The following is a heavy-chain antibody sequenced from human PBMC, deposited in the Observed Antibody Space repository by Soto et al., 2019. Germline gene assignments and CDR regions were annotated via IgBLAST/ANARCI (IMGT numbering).Heavy chain of an antibody. J-gene: IGHJ4*02. CDR2: IWYDGTQK. V-gene: IGHV3-33*01. Sequence: GGSLILSCEASGFTFNTYSMHWFRQPPCKGLEWLSAIWYDGTQKYYADSVKGRFIISRDNSKKTLYLEMNSLRAEDTAVYYCARAGGTTVTGLWHFDSWGQGTLVTV. D-gene: IGHD4-17*01. CDR3: ARAGGTTVTGLWHFDS. CDR1: GFTFNTYS.